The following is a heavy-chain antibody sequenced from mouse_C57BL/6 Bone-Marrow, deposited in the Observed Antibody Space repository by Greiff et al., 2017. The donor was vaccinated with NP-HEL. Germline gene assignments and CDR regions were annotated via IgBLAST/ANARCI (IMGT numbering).Heavy chain of an antibody. Sequence: EVKVVESGGGLVKPGGSLKLSCAASGFTFSSYAMSWVRQTPEKRLEWVATISDGGSYTYYPDNVKGRFTISRDNAKNNLYLQMSHLKSEDTAMYYCARGYGYDAAWFAYWGQGTLVTVSA. D-gene: IGHD2-2*01. V-gene: IGHV5-4*03. CDR3: ARGYGYDAAWFAY. J-gene: IGHJ3*01. CDR1: GFTFSSYA. CDR2: ISDGGSYT.